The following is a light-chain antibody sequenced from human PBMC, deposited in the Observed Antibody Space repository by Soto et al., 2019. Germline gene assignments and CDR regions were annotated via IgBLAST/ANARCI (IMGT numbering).Light chain of an antibody. CDR1: QSVANS. CDR2: DAS. V-gene: IGKV3-20*01. CDR3: YQYDSSPWT. Sequence: EIVMTQSPDTLSVSPGEGATLSCRASQSVANSIAWYQQKPGQAPRLLIYDASSRATGIPDRFSGSGSGTDFTLTISRLEPEDFAVYFCYQYDSSPWTFGQGTKVDIK. J-gene: IGKJ1*01.